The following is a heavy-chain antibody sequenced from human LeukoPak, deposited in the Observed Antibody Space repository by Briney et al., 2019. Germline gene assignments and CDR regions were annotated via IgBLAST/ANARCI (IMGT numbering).Heavy chain of an antibody. Sequence: GGSLRLSCAASGFTFSSYGMHWVRQAPGKGLEWVAVISYDGSNKYYADSVKGRFTISRDHSKNTLYLQMNSLRAEDTAVYYCAKRIFLEGAFDIWGQGTMVTVSS. CDR1: GFTFSSYG. CDR2: ISYDGSNK. D-gene: IGHD3-3*01. V-gene: IGHV3-30*18. J-gene: IGHJ3*02. CDR3: AKRIFLEGAFDI.